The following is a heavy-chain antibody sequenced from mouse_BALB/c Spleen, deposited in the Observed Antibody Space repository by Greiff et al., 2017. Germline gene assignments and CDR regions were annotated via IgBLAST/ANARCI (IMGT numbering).Heavy chain of an antibody. J-gene: IGHJ4*01. CDR1: GFAFSSYD. CDR2: ISSGGGST. Sequence: EVHLVESGGGLVKPGGSLKLSCAASGFAFSSYDMSWVRQTPEKRLEWVAYISSGGGSTYYPDTVKGRFTISRDNAKNTLYLQMSSLKSEDTAMYYCARHDGLYGSSYAMDYWGQGTSVTVSS. V-gene: IGHV5-12-1*01. D-gene: IGHD1-1*01. CDR3: ARHDGLYGSSYAMDY.